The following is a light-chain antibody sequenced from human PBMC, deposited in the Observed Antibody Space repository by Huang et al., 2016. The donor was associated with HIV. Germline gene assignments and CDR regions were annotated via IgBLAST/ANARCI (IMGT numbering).Light chain of an antibody. CDR1: QSVSRY. CDR3: QQRSNWPPLT. V-gene: IGKV3-11*01. CDR2: GAS. J-gene: IGKJ4*01. Sequence: EIVLTQSPATLSLSPGERATLSCRASQSVSRYLAWYQQKPGQAPRLLIFGASTRATGIPARFSGTGSGTDFTLTISSLEAEDSAVYYCQQRSNWPPLTFGGGTKVEIK.